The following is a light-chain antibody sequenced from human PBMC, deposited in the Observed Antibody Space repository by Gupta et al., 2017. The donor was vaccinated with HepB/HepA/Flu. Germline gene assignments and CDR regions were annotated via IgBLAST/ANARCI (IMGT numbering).Light chain of an antibody. Sequence: QSILTQPPSVSAAPGQKVTIPCSGSSSNIGLNYVAWYQQLPGTAPKLLIYETIKRPSGIPDRFSASKSGTSATLAITGLQTGDEADYYCDTWDSSLSGVVFGGGTKVTVL. CDR1: SSNIGLNY. J-gene: IGLJ2*01. CDR2: ETI. V-gene: IGLV1-51*02. CDR3: DTWDSSLSGVV.